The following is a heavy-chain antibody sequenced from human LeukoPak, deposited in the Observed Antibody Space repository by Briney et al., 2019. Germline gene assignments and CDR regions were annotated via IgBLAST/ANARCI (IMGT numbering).Heavy chain of an antibody. V-gene: IGHV3-7*01. CDR1: GFIFSDYW. D-gene: IGHD3-3*01. CDR3: ARHQQNYWSGYSCGH. J-gene: IGHJ4*02. Sequence: GGSLRLSCAASGFIFSDYWMNWVRQAPGKGLEWVASIKHDGSEKYYVDSVKGRFTISRDNAKNSLYLQMNSLRDEDTAVYYCARHQQNYWSGYSCGHWGQGTLVTVSS. CDR2: IKHDGSEK.